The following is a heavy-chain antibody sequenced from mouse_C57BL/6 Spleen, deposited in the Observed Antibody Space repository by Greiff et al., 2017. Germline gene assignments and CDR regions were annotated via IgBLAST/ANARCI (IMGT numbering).Heavy chain of an antibody. CDR2: IYPGSGST. CDR1: GYTFTSYW. CDR3: ARDYDYDVGNY. V-gene: IGHV1-55*01. D-gene: IGHD2-4*01. Sequence: QVQLQQPGAELVKPGASVKMSCKASGYTFTSYWITWVKQRPGQGLEWIGDIYPGSGSTNYNEKFKSKATLTVDTASSTAYMQLSSLTSEDSAVYYCARDYDYDVGNYWGQGTTLTVSS. J-gene: IGHJ2*01.